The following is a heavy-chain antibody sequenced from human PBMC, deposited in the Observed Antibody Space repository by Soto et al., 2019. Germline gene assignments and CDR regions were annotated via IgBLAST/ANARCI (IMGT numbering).Heavy chain of an antibody. CDR2: IIPIFGTA. D-gene: IGHD3-22*01. CDR3: ARDNAMIVTGRAFDI. Sequence: GASVKVSCKASGGTFSSYAISWVRQAPGQGLEWMGGIIPIFGTANYAQKFQGRVTITADESTSTAYMELSSLRSEDTAVYYCARDNAMIVTGRAFDIWGQGTMVTVSS. V-gene: IGHV1-69*13. CDR1: GGTFSSYA. J-gene: IGHJ3*02.